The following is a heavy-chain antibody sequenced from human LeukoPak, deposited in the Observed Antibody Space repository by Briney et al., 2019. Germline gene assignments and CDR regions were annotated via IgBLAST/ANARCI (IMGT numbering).Heavy chain of an antibody. CDR1: GFTFSNYG. D-gene: IGHD3-22*01. J-gene: IGHJ4*02. Sequence: GGTLRLSCAASGFTFSNYGMSWVRQAPGKGLEWVANIKQDGSEKYYVDSVKGRFTISRDNAKNSLYLQMNSLRAEDTAVYYCATDYYDSSGYPPPLGYWGQGTLVTVSS. V-gene: IGHV3-7*01. CDR2: IKQDGSEK. CDR3: ATDYYDSSGYPPPLGY.